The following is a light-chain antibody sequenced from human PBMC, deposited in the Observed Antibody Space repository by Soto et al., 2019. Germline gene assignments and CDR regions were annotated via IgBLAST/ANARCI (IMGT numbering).Light chain of an antibody. CDR1: SSDVGGYNY. Sequence: QSALTQPASVSGSPGQSITISCTGTSSDVGGYNYVSWYQQHPGKAPNLIIFDVSNRPSGVSNRFSGSKSGNSASLTISGLQAEYEADYYCSSYTGSNTPVVFCGGSKPTVL. J-gene: IGLJ2*01. V-gene: IGLV2-14*01. CDR3: SSYTGSNTPVV. CDR2: DVS.